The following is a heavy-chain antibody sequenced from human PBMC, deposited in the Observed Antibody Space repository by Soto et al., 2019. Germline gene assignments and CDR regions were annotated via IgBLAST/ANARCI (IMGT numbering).Heavy chain of an antibody. J-gene: IGHJ4*02. CDR2: IHQGGST. Sequence: SETLSLTCAVSGGSKTSDYWWSWVRQPPGKGLEWIGEIHQGGSTNYNPSLKSRVIMSVDTSKNQFSLTLTSVTAADTAVYYCATCRWYVFDYWGQRTQVTVS. CDR1: GGSKTSDYW. D-gene: IGHD6-13*01. CDR3: ATCRWYVFDY. V-gene: IGHV4-4*02.